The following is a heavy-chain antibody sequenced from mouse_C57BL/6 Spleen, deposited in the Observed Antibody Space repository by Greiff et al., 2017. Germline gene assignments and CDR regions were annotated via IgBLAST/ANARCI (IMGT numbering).Heavy chain of an antibody. Sequence: QVQLQQPGAELVRPGSSVKLSCKASGYTFTSYWMDWVKQRPGQGLEWIGNIYPSDSETHYNQKFKDKATLTVDKSSSTAYMQLSSLTSEDSAVYYCARVGVYYFDYWGQGTTLTVSS. CDR2: IYPSDSET. CDR3: ARVGVYYFDY. J-gene: IGHJ2*01. V-gene: IGHV1-61*01. CDR1: GYTFTSYW.